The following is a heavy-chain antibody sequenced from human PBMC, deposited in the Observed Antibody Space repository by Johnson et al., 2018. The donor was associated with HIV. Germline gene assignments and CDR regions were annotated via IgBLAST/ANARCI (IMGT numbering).Heavy chain of an antibody. D-gene: IGHD3-22*01. V-gene: IGHV3-64*01. J-gene: IGHJ3*02. CDR1: GFTFSTYA. CDR3: AKGTHYSDSSGYWSNDAFDI. CDR2: ISGNGGTT. Sequence: VQLVESGGGLVQPGGSLRLSCAASGFTFSTYAMHWVRQAPGKGLEYVSGISGNGGTTYYANSVKGRFTISRDNSKNTLHLQMNSLRAEDTAVYYCAKGTHYSDSSGYWSNDAFDIWGQGTRVTVSS.